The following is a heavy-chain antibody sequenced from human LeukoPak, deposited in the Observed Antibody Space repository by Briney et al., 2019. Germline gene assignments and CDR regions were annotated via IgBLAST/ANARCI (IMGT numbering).Heavy chain of an antibody. CDR2: IIPIFGTA. CDR1: GGTFSSYA. CDR3: ARDRSMVITGYYFDY. J-gene: IGHJ4*02. V-gene: IGHV1-69*05. Sequence: SVKVSCKASGGTFSSYAISWVRQAPGQGLEWMGGIIPIFGTANYAPKFQGRVTITTDDSTSTAYMELSSLRSEDTAVYYCARDRSMVITGYYFDYWGQGTLVTVSS. D-gene: IGHD3-22*01.